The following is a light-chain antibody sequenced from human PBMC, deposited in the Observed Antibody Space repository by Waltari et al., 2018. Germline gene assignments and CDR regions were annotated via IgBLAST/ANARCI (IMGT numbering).Light chain of an antibody. CDR1: QSVLYSSNNKNY. Sequence: DIVMTQSPDSLALSLAERATINCQSTQSVLYSSNNKNYLAWYQQKPGQPPKLLIYWASTRESGVPDRFSGSGSGTDFTLTISSLQAEDVAVYYCQQYYSTPPLTFGQGTKVEIK. J-gene: IGKJ1*01. CDR2: WAS. CDR3: QQYYSTPPLT. V-gene: IGKV4-1*01.